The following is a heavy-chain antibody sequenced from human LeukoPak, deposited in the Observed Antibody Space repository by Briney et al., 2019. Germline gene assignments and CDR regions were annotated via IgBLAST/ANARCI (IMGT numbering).Heavy chain of an antibody. D-gene: IGHD1-26*01. CDR3: AKQIVGSTHDY. V-gene: IGHV3-23*01. J-gene: IGHJ4*02. Sequence: GGSLRLSCAASGFTFSSFAMSWVRQAPGKGLEWVSTISGSGAGAYYADSVKGRFTISRDNSKNTLSLQMNSLRAEVTAIYYCAKQIVGSTHDYWGQGTLVTVSS. CDR1: GFTFSSFA. CDR2: ISGSGAGA.